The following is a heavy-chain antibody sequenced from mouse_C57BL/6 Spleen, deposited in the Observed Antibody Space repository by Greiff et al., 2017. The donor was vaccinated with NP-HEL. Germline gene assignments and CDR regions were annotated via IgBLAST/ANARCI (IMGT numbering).Heavy chain of an antibody. CDR2: INPNNGGT. Sequence: EVQVVESGPELVKPGASVKISCKASGYTFTDYYMNWVKQSHGKSLEWIGDINPNNGGTSYNQKFKGKATLTVDKSSSTAYMELRSLTSEDSAVYYCARDGSSNCDVWGTGTTVTVSS. D-gene: IGHD1-1*01. CDR3: ARDGSSNCDV. CDR1: GYTFTDYY. V-gene: IGHV1-26*01. J-gene: IGHJ1*03.